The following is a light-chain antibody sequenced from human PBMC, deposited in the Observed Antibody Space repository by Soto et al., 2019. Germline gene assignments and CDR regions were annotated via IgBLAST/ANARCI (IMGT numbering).Light chain of an antibody. CDR3: GSFTTSRIWV. J-gene: IGLJ3*02. Sequence: SVLTQPPSVSGAPGQRVTISCTGSSSNIGAGSDVHWYQQLPGTAPKLLIYGSDNRPSGVPDRFSGSKSGTSASLAITGLQAEDEAEYFCGSFTTSRIWVFGGGTKLTVL. V-gene: IGLV1-40*01. CDR2: GSD. CDR1: SSNIGAGSD.